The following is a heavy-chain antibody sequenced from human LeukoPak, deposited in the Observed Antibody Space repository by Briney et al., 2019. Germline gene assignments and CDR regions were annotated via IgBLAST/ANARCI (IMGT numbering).Heavy chain of an antibody. J-gene: IGHJ6*02. CDR1: GFTVSSNY. V-gene: IGHV3-23*01. CDR3: AKDQIRILLWFGELLSGMDV. D-gene: IGHD3-10*01. Sequence: PGGSLRLSCAASGFTVSSNYMSWVRQAPGKGLEWVSAISGSGGSTYYADSVKGRFTISRDNSKNTLYLQMNSLRAEDTAVYYCAKDQIRILLWFGELLSGMDVWGQGTTVTVSS. CDR2: ISGSGGST.